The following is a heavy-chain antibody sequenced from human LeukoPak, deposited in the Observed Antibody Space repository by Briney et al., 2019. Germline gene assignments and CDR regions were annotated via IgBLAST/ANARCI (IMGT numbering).Heavy chain of an antibody. CDR2: ISAYNGNT. Sequence: ASVKVSCKASGYTFTSYGISWVRQAPGQGLEWMGWISAYNGNTNYAQKLQGRVTMTTDTSSSTAYMELRSLRSDDTAVYYCARDWSLTTFPDYWGQGALVTVSS. CDR3: ARDWSLTTFPDY. V-gene: IGHV1-18*01. D-gene: IGHD4/OR15-4a*01. CDR1: GYTFTSYG. J-gene: IGHJ4*02.